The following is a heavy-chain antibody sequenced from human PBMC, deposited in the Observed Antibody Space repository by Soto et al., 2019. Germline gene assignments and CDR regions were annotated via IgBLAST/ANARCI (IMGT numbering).Heavy chain of an antibody. CDR3: ARGGYYDSSGYYHEPFYFDY. CDR2: IYYSGST. J-gene: IGHJ4*02. D-gene: IGHD3-22*01. V-gene: IGHV4-31*03. CDR1: GGSISSGGYY. Sequence: QVQLQESGPGLVKPSQTLSLTCTVSGGSISSGGYYWSWIRQHPGKGLEWIGYIYYSGSTYYNPSLKSRVTISVDTSKNQFSLKLSSVTAADTAVYYCARGGYYDSSGYYHEPFYFDYWGQGTLVTVSS.